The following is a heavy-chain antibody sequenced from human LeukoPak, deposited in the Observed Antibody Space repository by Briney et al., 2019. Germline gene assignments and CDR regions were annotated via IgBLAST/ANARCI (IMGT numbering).Heavy chain of an antibody. D-gene: IGHD6-6*01. V-gene: IGHV3-11*01. Sequence: GGSLRLSCAASGFTFSDYYMSWIRQAPGRGLEWVSYISSSGSTIYYADSVKGRFTISRDNSKNTLYLQMNSLRAEDTAVYYCAKERGIAALDYWGQGTLVTVSS. CDR1: GFTFSDYY. CDR3: AKERGIAALDY. CDR2: ISSSGSTI. J-gene: IGHJ4*02.